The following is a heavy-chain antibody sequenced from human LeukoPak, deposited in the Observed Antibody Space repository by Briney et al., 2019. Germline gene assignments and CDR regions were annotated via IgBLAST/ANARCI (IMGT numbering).Heavy chain of an antibody. CDR2: ISGSGGST. V-gene: IGHV3-23*01. D-gene: IGHD2-2*01. CDR3: ASKAVPAAINDAFDI. CDR1: GFTFSNYA. J-gene: IGHJ3*02. Sequence: GGSLRLSCAASGFTFSNYAMTWVRQAPGKGLEWVSAISGSGGSTYYADSVKGRFTISRDNSKNTLYLQMNSLRAEDTAVYYCASKAVPAAINDAFDIWGQGTMVTVSS.